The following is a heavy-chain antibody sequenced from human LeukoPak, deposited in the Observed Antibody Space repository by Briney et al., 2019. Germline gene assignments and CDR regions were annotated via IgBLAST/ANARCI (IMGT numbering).Heavy chain of an antibody. CDR1: GFAFSSYA. J-gene: IGHJ4*02. D-gene: IGHD5-24*01. CDR2: ISGSVGST. CDR3: AKREMATIDY. V-gene: IGHV3-23*01. Sequence: GGSLRLSCAASGFAFSSYAMSWVRQAPGKGLEWVSAISGSVGSTYYADSVKGRVTISRDNSKDTLYLQMNSLRAEDTAVYYCAKREMATIDYWGQGTLVTVSS.